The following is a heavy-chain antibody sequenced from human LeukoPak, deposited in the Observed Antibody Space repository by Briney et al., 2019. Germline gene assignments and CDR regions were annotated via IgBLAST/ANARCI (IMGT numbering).Heavy chain of an antibody. CDR1: GGSSSSRNYH. D-gene: IGHD6-6*01. V-gene: IGHV3-66*01. Sequence: ETLSLTCTVSGGSSSSRNYHWGWIRQPPGKGLEWVSVIYSGGSTYYADSVKGRFTISRDNSKNTLYLQMNSLRAEDTAVYYCARIEYSSTYYFDYWGQGTLVTVSS. J-gene: IGHJ4*02. CDR2: IYSGGST. CDR3: ARIEYSSTYYFDY.